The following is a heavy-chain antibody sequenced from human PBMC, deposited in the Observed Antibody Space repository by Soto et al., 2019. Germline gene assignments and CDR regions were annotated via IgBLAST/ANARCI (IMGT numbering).Heavy chain of an antibody. CDR2: IIPIFNST. CDR1: GSRFSNYV. D-gene: IGHD2-2*02. Sequence: QVQLVQSGAEVKTPGSSLKVSCKVSGSRFSNYVISWVRQAPGHGLEWLGRIIPIFNSTKYAQSCQGRVTITADKATSTASLELSSLRSDDTAVYYCAREGRGKKAGYNGLVSLGYWGQGTLVTVSS. CDR3: AREGRGKKAGYNGLVSLGY. J-gene: IGHJ4*02. V-gene: IGHV1-69*06.